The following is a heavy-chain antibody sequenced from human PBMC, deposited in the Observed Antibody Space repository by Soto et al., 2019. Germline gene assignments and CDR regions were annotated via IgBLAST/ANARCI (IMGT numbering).Heavy chain of an antibody. J-gene: IGHJ3*02. CDR3: ANMPTWGGAFDI. Sequence: GGSLRLSCAASGFTFSSYAMNWVRQAPGKGLECVSYISSGGGTIYYADSVKGRFTISRDNAKNSLYLQMNSLRAEVTAEYYWANMPTWGGAFDIWGQGKKVNVSS. CDR2: ISSGGGTI. D-gene: IGHD2-2*01. V-gene: IGHV3-48*01. CDR1: GFTFSSYA.